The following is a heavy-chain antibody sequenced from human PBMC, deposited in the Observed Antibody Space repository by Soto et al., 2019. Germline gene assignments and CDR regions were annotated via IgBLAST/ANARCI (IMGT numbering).Heavy chain of an antibody. CDR1: GFTFSSYA. CDR3: AKWRGYSSGYYYYYSMAV. V-gene: IGHV3-23*01. D-gene: IGHD6-19*01. Sequence: PGGSLRLSCAASGFTFSSYAMSWVRQAPGKGLEWVSAISGSGGSTYYADSVKGRFTISRDNSKNTLYLQMNSLRAEDTAVYYCAKWRGYSSGYYYYYSMAVGGKGTTVTVSS. J-gene: IGHJ6*03. CDR2: ISGSGGST.